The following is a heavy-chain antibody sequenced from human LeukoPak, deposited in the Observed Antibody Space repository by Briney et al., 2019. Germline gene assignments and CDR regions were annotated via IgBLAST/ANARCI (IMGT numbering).Heavy chain of an antibody. CDR2: IYSDGTI. CDR1: GGSISRYY. CDR3: ARDSGTTGEVKFDP. D-gene: IGHD4-17*01. J-gene: IGHJ5*02. V-gene: IGHV4-4*07. Sequence: SETLSLTCTVSGGSISRYYWSWIRQPAGKGLEWIGRIYSDGTITYNPSLQSRLAMSIDTSKNQFSLKLSFVTAADTAVYYCARDSGTTGEVKFDPWGQGTLVTVSS.